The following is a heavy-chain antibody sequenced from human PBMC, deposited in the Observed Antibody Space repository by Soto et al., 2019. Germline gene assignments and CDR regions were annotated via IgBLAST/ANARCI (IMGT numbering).Heavy chain of an antibody. V-gene: IGHV3-43*01. CDR3: AKDEGAAVESPGD. D-gene: IGHD6-13*01. Sequence: SLRLSCAVGGFCCYDLTLHWFRQVPGKGLQWVSNINWDGRIAMYADSVKGRFTISRDNTNNHLYLQMNSLRSDDTALYYCAKDEGAAVESPGDWGHGTLVTVSS. J-gene: IGHJ4*01. CDR2: INWDGRIA. CDR1: GFCCYDLT.